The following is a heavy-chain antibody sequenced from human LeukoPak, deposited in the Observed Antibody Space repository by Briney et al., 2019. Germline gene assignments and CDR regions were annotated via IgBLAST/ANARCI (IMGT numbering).Heavy chain of an antibody. Sequence: ASVKVSCKASGYTFTSYGISWVRQAPGQGLEWMGWISAYNGNTNYAQKLQGRVTMTTDTSTSTAYMELRSLRSDDTAVYYCARAVRGVYINWFDPWGQGTLVTVSS. CDR2: ISAYNGNT. D-gene: IGHD3-10*01. V-gene: IGHV1-18*01. CDR1: GYTFTSYG. J-gene: IGHJ5*02. CDR3: ARAVRGVYINWFDP.